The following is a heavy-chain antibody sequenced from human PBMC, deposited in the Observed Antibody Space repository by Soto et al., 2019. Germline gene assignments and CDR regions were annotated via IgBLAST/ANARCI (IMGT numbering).Heavy chain of an antibody. CDR2: ISGSGGST. CDR3: AKGGSDRYYFDY. J-gene: IGHJ4*02. D-gene: IGHD1-26*01. CDR1: GFAFSSYA. Sequence: GGSLRLSCAASGFAFSSYAMSWVRQAPGKGLEWVSAISGSGGSTYYADSVKGRFTISRDNSKNTLYLQMNSLRAEDTAVYYCAKGGSDRYYFDYWGQGTLVTVSS. V-gene: IGHV3-23*01.